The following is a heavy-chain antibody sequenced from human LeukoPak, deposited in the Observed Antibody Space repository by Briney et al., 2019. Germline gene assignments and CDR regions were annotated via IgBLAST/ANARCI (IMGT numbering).Heavy chain of an antibody. Sequence: PGGSLRLSCAASGFTFSSYWMSWVRQAPGKGLEWVANIKQDGSEKYYVDSVKGRFTISRDNAKNSLYLQMNSLRVEDTAVYYCARDLPTLVVIPAGNWFDPWGQGTLVTVSS. D-gene: IGHD2-2*01. CDR3: ARDLPTLVVIPAGNWFDP. V-gene: IGHV3-7*01. CDR1: GFTFSSYW. J-gene: IGHJ5*02. CDR2: IKQDGSEK.